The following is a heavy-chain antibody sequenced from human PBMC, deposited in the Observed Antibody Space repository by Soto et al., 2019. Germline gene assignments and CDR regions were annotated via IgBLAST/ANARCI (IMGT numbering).Heavy chain of an antibody. CDR3: ARGPNWFDP. V-gene: IGHV5-10-1*01. J-gene: IGHJ5*02. Sequence: KVSCKASGYILSSYYMHWVRQAPGQGLEWMGIINPSGGSTNYSPSFQGHVTISADKSISTAYLQWSSLKASDTAMYYCARGPNWFDPWGQGTLVTVSS. CDR2: INPSGGST. CDR1: GYILSSYY.